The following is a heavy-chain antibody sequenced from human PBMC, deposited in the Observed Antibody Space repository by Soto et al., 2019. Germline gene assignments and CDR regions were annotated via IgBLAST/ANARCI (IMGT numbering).Heavy chain of an antibody. J-gene: IGHJ5*02. V-gene: IGHV1-2*04. Sequence: QVQLVQSGAEVKKPGASVKVSCKASGYTFSGYYIHWVRQAPGQGLEWMGWIIPNRGGAKYSQKFQAWVTMTSDTSIITSYKEMSRLKSDATAVYYCAGSDGGYDLGDPWGQGTLVTVSS. CDR2: IIPNRGGA. CDR1: GYTFSGYY. D-gene: IGHD5-12*01. CDR3: AGSDGGYDLGDP.